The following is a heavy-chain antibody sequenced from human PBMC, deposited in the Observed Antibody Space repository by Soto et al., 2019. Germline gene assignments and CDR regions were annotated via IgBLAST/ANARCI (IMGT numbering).Heavy chain of an antibody. J-gene: IGHJ6*02. V-gene: IGHV1-69*12. Sequence: QVQLVQSGAEVKKPGSSVKVSCKASGGTFSSYAIIWVRQAPGQGLEWMGGIIPIFGTANYAEKFQGRVTITADESTSTAYLELSSLRPEDTAVYYCARCRITGPYPYYYCMEVWGQGTTVTVSS. CDR1: GGTFSSYA. D-gene: IGHD1-20*01. CDR2: IIPIFGTA. CDR3: ARCRITGPYPYYYCMEV.